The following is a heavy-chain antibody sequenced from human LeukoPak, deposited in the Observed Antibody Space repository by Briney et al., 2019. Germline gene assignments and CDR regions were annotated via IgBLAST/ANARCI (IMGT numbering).Heavy chain of an antibody. CDR1: GYTFTTYY. CDR2: LNLSGGST. CDR3: ARGHSGYSYGSLGYFDL. Sequence: ASVKVSCKPSGYTFTTYYMHWIRQAPGQGLEWMGILNLSGGSTTYAQKFQGRVTMTRDMSTSTAYMELSRLRSDDTAVYYCARGHSGYSYGSLGYFDLWGRGTLVTVSS. J-gene: IGHJ2*01. V-gene: IGHV1-46*01. D-gene: IGHD5-18*01.